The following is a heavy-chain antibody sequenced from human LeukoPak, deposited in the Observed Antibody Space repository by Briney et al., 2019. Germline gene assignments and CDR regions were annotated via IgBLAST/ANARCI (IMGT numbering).Heavy chain of an antibody. J-gene: IGHJ4*02. CDR2: SSGYYGNT. D-gene: IGHD3-3*01. V-gene: IGHV1-18*01. CDR3: AVHDFYSGGYHFDY. CDR1: GYTFTRYG. Sequence: ASVKVSCQSSGYTFTRYGISWLGQAPGQGLEWLGWSSGYYGNTDDAQKCQGRVTMNTDTPTSTPYMDLRSLKADDTAVYYCAVHDFYSGGYHFDYWGQGTLVTVSS.